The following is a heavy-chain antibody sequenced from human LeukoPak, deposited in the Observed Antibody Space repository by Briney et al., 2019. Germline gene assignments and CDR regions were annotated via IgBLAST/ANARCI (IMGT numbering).Heavy chain of an antibody. CDR1: GFTFSSYE. Sequence: GGSLRLSCAASGFTFSSYEMNWVRQAPGKGLEWVSYISSSGSTIYYADSVKGRFTISRDNAKNSLYLQMNSLRAEDTAVYYCARSLRYFDWPSYYFDYWGQGTLVTVSS. V-gene: IGHV3-48*03. D-gene: IGHD3-9*01. CDR3: ARSLRYFDWPSYYFDY. J-gene: IGHJ4*02. CDR2: ISSSGSTI.